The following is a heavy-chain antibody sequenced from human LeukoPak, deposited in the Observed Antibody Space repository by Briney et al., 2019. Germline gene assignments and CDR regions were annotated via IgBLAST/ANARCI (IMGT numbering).Heavy chain of an antibody. CDR3: ARVLSFVAVAGSPTGY. D-gene: IGHD6-19*01. J-gene: IGHJ4*02. Sequence: GGSLRLSCAASGFTFSTYAMHWVRQAPGKGLERVASISYDGTSEYYADSVKGRFTISRDDSKNTLYLQMNSLRPEDTAVYYCARVLSFVAVAGSPTGYWGQGTLVTVSS. CDR2: ISYDGTSE. V-gene: IGHV3-30-3*01. CDR1: GFTFSTYA.